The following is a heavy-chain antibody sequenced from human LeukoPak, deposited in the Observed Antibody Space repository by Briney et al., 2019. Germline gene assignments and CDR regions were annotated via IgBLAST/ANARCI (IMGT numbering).Heavy chain of an antibody. Sequence: PGGSLRLSCAASGFTVSANYMSWVRQTPGKGLEWVSVIYSGGSTYYADSVKGRFTISRDNSKNTVYLQMNSLRAEDTAVYYCARVSTAVSLAIDYWGQGTLVTVST. J-gene: IGHJ4*02. CDR2: IYSGGST. CDR3: ARVSTAVSLAIDY. CDR1: GFTVSANY. V-gene: IGHV3-66*01. D-gene: IGHD6-13*01.